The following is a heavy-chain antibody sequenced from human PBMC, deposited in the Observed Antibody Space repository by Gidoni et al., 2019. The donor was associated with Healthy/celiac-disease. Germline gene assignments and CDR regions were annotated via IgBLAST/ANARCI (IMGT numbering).Heavy chain of an antibody. CDR3: ARAHQGDIVVVVAVYFDY. Sequence: QVQLQESGPGLVKPSQTLSLTCTVSGGSIRSGGYSWSWIRQHQGKGLEWIGYIYYSGSTYYNPSLKSRVTISVDTSKNQFSLKLSSVTAADTAVYYCARAHQGDIVVVVAVYFDYWGQGTLVTVSS. V-gene: IGHV4-31*03. CDR2: IYYSGST. CDR1: GGSIRSGGYS. D-gene: IGHD2-15*01. J-gene: IGHJ4*02.